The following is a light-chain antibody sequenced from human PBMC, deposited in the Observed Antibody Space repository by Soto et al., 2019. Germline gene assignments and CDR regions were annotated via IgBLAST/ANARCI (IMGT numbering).Light chain of an antibody. CDR2: DVS. Sequence: QSALTQPASVSGSPGQSITVSCTGTSSDVGGYTFVSWYQQYPGKAPKRMIYDVSIRPSGVSNRFSGSKSGNTASLTISGLQAEDEADYYCSSYTSSSTVVFGGGTKLTVL. J-gene: IGLJ3*02. CDR3: SSYTSSSTVV. CDR1: SSDVGGYTF. V-gene: IGLV2-14*03.